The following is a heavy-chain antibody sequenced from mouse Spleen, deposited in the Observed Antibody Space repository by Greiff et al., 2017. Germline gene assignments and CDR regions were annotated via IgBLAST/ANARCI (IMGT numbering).Heavy chain of an antibody. CDR3: ASPLITTLVAGDWYFDV. Sequence: QVQLKESGPGLVAPSQSLSITCTVSGFSFTNYAVHWVRQSPGKGLEWLGVIWSDGSTDYNAAFISRLSISKDNSKSQVFFKMNSLQADDTAIYYCASPLITTLVAGDWYFDVWGAGTTVTVSS. CDR1: GFSFTNYA. D-gene: IGHD1-1*01. V-gene: IGHV2-4-1*01. CDR2: IWSDGST. J-gene: IGHJ1*01.